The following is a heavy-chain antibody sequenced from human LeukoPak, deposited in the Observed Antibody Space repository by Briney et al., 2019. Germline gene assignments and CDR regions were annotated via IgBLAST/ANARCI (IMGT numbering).Heavy chain of an antibody. CDR3: AREGYDSSGYYAFGY. V-gene: IGHV4-4*07. CDR1: GGSISSDY. J-gene: IGHJ4*02. CDR2: IYTSGST. D-gene: IGHD3-22*01. Sequence: PSETLSLTCTVSGGSISSDYWSWIRQPAGKGLEWIGRIYTSGSTSYNPSLESRVTMSVGTSKHQISLRLSSVTAADTAVYYCAREGYDSSGYYAFGYWGQGTLVTVSS.